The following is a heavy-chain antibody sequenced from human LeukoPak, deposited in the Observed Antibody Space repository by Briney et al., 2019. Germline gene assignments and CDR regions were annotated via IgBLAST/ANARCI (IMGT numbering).Heavy chain of an antibody. CDR3: ARVESIAAAGTDPGAFDI. D-gene: IGHD6-13*01. V-gene: IGHV3-7*01. CDR1: GFTFSTYA. J-gene: IGHJ3*02. Sequence: GGSLRLSCAASGFTFSTYAMSWVRQAPGKGLEWVANIKQDGSEKYYVDSVKGRFTISRDNAKNSLYLQMNSLRAEDTAVYYCARVESIAAAGTDPGAFDIWGQGTMVTVSS. CDR2: IKQDGSEK.